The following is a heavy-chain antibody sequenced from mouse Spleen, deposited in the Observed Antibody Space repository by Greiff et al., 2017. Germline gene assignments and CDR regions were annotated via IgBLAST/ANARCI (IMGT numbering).Heavy chain of an antibody. Sequence: VQLQQSGPELVKPGASVKIPCKASGYTFTDYNMDWVKQSHGKSLEWIGDINPNNGGTIYNQKFKGKATLTVDKSSSTAYMELRGLTSEDTAVYYCARGSYYYGSSFYWYFDVWGTGTTVTVSS. D-gene: IGHD1-1*01. CDR1: GYTFTDYN. CDR2: INPNNGGT. CDR3: ARGSYYYGSSFYWYFDV. J-gene: IGHJ1*03. V-gene: IGHV1-18*01.